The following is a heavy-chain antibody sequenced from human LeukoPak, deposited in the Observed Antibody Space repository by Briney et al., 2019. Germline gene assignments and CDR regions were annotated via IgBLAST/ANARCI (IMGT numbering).Heavy chain of an antibody. V-gene: IGHV4-59*01. CDR3: ARGPDYNYYMDV. J-gene: IGHJ6*03. CDR1: GGSISSDY. CDR2: IYYTGST. Sequence: PSETLSLTCTVSGGSISSDYWSWIRQPPGKGLEWIGYIYYTGSTNYNPSLKSRVTISVDTSKNPFSLRLSSVTVADTAVYYCARGPDYNYYMDVWGKGTTVTISS.